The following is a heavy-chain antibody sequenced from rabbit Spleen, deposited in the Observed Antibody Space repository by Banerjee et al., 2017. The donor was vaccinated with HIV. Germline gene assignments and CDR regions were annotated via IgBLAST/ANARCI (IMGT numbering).Heavy chain of an antibody. D-gene: IGHD8-1*01. J-gene: IGHJ4*01. Sequence: QLKESGGGQVQPGGSLKLSCKASGFTLSSYYMNWVRQAPGKGLEWIGYIDPVFGITYYASWVNGRFSISRENAQNTVFLQMTSLTAADTATYFCARDGAGGSYFALWGQGTLVTVS. CDR3: ARDGAGGSYFAL. CDR2: IDPVFGIT. CDR1: GFTLSSYY. V-gene: IGHV1S7*01.